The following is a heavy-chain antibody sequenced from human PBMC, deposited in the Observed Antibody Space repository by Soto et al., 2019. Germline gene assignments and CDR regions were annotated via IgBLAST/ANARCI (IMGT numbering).Heavy chain of an antibody. V-gene: IGHV1-69*06. D-gene: IGHD3-10*01. CDR2: IVPVFGTR. J-gene: IGHJ4*02. CDR1: GGTLSIYA. Sequence: QVQLVQSGAEVMKPGSSVKVSCKASGGTLSIYALSWVRQAPGQGLEWMGGIVPVFGTRSYAQRFQGRVTITADKSTNTAYMELTSLTSEDTAVYFCARGLGALSVRGITTFYHLEYWGQGILVTVSA. CDR3: ARGLGALSVRGITTFYHLEY.